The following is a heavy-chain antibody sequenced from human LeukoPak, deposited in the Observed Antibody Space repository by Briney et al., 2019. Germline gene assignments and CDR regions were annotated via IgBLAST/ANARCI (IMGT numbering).Heavy chain of an antibody. V-gene: IGHV3-30*18. J-gene: IGHJ4*02. CDR3: AKDPNHYYDSSGYYLN. CDR2: ISYDGSNK. Sequence: GRSLRLSCAASGFTFSSYGMHWVRQAPGKGLEWVAVISYDGSNKYYAGSVKGRFTISRDNSKNTLYLQMNSLRAEDTAVYYCAKDPNHYYDSSGYYLNWGQGTLVTVSS. D-gene: IGHD3-22*01. CDR1: GFTFSSYG.